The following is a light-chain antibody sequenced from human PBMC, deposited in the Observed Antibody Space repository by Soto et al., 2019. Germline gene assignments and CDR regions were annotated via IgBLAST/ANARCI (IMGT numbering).Light chain of an antibody. CDR2: GAS. Sequence: EIVLTQSPGTLSLSPGERATFSCRASQSVSPSSLAWYQQRPGQSPRLLIYGASSRATGIPDRFSGRGSGTDFTLIISRLEPEDFAVYYCQQFAGSFGGGTKVDIK. V-gene: IGKV3-20*01. J-gene: IGKJ4*02. CDR1: QSVSPSS. CDR3: QQFAGS.